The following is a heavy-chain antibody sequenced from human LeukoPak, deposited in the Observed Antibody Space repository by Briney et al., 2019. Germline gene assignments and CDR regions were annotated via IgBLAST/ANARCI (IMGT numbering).Heavy chain of an antibody. CDR3: ARDQEGFDY. Sequence: VASVKVSCKASGYTFTNNYLHWVRQAPGQGLEWMGMIYPRDGSTSYAQNFQGRVTVTRDTSTTTVHMELRGLRSEDTAVYYCARDQEGFDYWGQGTVVTSPQ. V-gene: IGHV1-46*01. J-gene: IGHJ4*02. CDR2: IYPRDGST. CDR1: GYTFTNNY.